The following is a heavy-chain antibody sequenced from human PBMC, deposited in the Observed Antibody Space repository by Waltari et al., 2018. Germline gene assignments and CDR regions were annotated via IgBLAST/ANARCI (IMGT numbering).Heavy chain of an antibody. CDR1: GFTFSSYA. CDR2: IYSGGST. V-gene: IGHV3-23*03. CDR3: AKDEESSGYYPLPY. Sequence: EVQLLESGGGLVQPGGSLRLSCAASGFTFSSYAMRWVRQAPGKGLEWVSVIYSGGSTYYADSVKGRFTISRDNSKNTLYLQMNSLRAEDTAVYYCAKDEESSGYYPLPYWGQGTLVTVSS. D-gene: IGHD3-22*01. J-gene: IGHJ4*02.